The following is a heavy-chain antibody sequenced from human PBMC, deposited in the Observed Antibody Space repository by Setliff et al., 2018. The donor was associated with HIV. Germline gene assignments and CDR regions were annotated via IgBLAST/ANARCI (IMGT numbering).Heavy chain of an antibody. D-gene: IGHD4-17*01. CDR1: GDTLSIHP. V-gene: IGHV1-8*02. Sequence: GASVKVSCKASGDTLSIHPISWVRQAPGRGLEWMGWMNPNSGNTGYSQKFQGRVTMTRNTSTSTAYMELSSLTSEDTAVYYCCRSMTTVLEDAFDIWGQGAMVTVSS. CDR2: MNPNSGNT. J-gene: IGHJ3*02. CDR3: CRSMTTVLEDAFDI.